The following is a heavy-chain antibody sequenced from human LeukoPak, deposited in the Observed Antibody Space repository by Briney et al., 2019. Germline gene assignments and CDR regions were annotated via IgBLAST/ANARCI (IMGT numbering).Heavy chain of an antibody. CDR2: IRYDGSNK. V-gene: IGHV3-30*02. J-gene: IGHJ6*03. CDR1: GFTFSSYG. Sequence: PGGSLRLSCAASGFTFSSYGMHWVRQAPGKGLEWVAFIRYDGSNKYYADSVKGRFTISRDNSKNTLYLQMNSLRAEDTAVYYCARGLGCSSTSCYYYYYYMDVWGKGTTVTVSS. D-gene: IGHD2-2*01. CDR3: ARGLGCSSTSCYYYYYYMDV.